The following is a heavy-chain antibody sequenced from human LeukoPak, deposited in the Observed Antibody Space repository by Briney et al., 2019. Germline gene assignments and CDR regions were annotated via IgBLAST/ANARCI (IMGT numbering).Heavy chain of an antibody. CDR3: ARHVSSSNDY. Sequence: GESLKISCKGSGYSFTSYWISWVRQMPGKGLEWMGRIDPSDSYTDYSPSFQGHVTISADKSISTAYLQWSSLKASDTAMYYCARHVSSSNDYWGQGTLVTVSS. V-gene: IGHV5-10-1*01. CDR1: GYSFTSYW. J-gene: IGHJ4*02. CDR2: IDPSDSYT. D-gene: IGHD6-13*01.